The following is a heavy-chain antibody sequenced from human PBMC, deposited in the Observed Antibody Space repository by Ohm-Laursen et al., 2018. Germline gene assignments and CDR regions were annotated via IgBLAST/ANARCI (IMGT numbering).Heavy chain of an antibody. CDR3: AGDALAVDY. Sequence: GTLSLTCAVNGESSSGYFWNWIRQAPGKGLEWIGCISYSRSTNYNPSLKSRVTISIDTSKNQFSLKLSSATAADTALYYCAGDALAVDYWGQGTLVTVSS. CDR1: GESSSGYF. J-gene: IGHJ4*02. V-gene: IGHV4-59*01. CDR2: ISYSRST.